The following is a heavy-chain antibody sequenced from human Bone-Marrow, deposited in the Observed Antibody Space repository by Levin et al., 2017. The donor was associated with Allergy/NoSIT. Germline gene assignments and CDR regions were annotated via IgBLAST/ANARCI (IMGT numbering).Heavy chain of an antibody. V-gene: IGHV4-30-4*01. D-gene: IGHD2-2*01. CDR2: IYYSGST. CDR1: GGSISSGSGDYN. J-gene: IGHJ4*02. Sequence: PSETLSLTCSVSGGSISSGSGDYNWSWIRQPPGQGLEWIGYIYYSGSTYYNPSLKSRVTISVDTSKNQFSLKLSSVTAADTAVYYCARLYCASTSCYLDYWGQGTLVTVSS. CDR3: ARLYCASTSCYLDY.